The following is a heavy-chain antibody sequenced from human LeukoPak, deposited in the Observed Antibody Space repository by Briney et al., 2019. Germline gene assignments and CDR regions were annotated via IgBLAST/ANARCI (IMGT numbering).Heavy chain of an antibody. J-gene: IGHJ4*02. CDR1: GYTFSGYY. CDR2: INPNSGGT. D-gene: IGHD2-2*01. CDR3: ARGERDIVVVPAAGGSYFDY. Sequence: ASVKVSCKASGYTFSGYYMHWVRQAPGQGLEWMGWINPNSGGTNYAQEFQGRVTMTRDTSISTAYMELSRLRSDDTAVYYCARGERDIVVVPAAGGSYFDYWGQGTLVTVSS. V-gene: IGHV1-2*02.